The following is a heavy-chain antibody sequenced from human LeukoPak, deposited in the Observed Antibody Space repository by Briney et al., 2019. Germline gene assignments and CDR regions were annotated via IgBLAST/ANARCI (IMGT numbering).Heavy chain of an antibody. V-gene: IGHV4-39*01. Sequence: SETLSLTCTVSGGSISSSSYYWGWIRQPPGKGLEWIGSIYYSGSTYYNPSLKSRVTISVDTSNNHFSLKLSSVTAADTAVYYCARQKDIGATIAWFDPWGQGTLVTVSS. J-gene: IGHJ5*02. CDR1: GGSISSSSYY. CDR2: IYYSGST. D-gene: IGHD5-12*01. CDR3: ARQKDIGATIAWFDP.